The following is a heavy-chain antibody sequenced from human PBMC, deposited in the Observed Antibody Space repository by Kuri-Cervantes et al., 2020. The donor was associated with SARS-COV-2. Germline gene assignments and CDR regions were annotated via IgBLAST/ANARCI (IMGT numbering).Heavy chain of an antibody. D-gene: IGHD2-8*02. V-gene: IGHV5-51*01. Sequence: KVSCKGSGYSFTSYWIGWVRQMPGKGLEWMGIIYPGDSDTRYSPSFQGQVTISADKSISTAYLQWSSLKASDTAMYYYARHLTGSYWYYYYMDVWGKGTTVTVSS. CDR2: IYPGDSDT. CDR1: GYSFTSYW. CDR3: ARHLTGSYWYYYYMDV. J-gene: IGHJ6*03.